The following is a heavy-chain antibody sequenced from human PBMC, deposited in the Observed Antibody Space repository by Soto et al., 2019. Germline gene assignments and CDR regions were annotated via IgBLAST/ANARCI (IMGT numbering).Heavy chain of an antibody. CDR3: ARGSNHFDY. J-gene: IGHJ4*02. D-gene: IGHD4-4*01. V-gene: IGHV3-74*01. CDR2: INSDGNST. Sequence: PGGSLRLSCAASGFTFSPFWMHWVRQVPGKGRVWVSRINSDGNSTSYADSVKGRFTISRDNAKNTLYLQMNSLRAEDTAVYYCARGSNHFDYWGQGTLVTVSS. CDR1: GFTFSPFW.